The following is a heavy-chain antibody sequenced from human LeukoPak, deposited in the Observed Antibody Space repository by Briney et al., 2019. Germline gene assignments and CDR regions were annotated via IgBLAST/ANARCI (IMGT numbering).Heavy chain of an antibody. CDR1: GGSISSYY. V-gene: IGHV4-59*01. J-gene: IGHJ5*02. CDR2: IYYSGST. D-gene: IGHD4-23*01. Sequence: PSETLSLTCTVSGGSISSYYWSWIRQPPGKGLEWIGYIYYSGSTNYNPSLKSRVTISVDTSKNQFSLKLSSVTAADTAVYYCAAGGGNTGWFDPWGQGTLVTVSS. CDR3: AAGGGNTGWFDP.